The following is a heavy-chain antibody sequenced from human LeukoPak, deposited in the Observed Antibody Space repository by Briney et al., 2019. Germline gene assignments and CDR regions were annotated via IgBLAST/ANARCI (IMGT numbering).Heavy chain of an antibody. Sequence: GGSLRLSCAASGFAFNNAWMSWVRQAPGKGLEWVGRIKSKTDGGTADYAAPVKGRFTISRDDSESTLHLQMNSLKTEDTAVYYCSTGYCSGGSCYKYHGMDVWGQGTTVTVSS. CDR2: IKSKTDGGTA. V-gene: IGHV3-15*01. CDR3: STGYCSGGSCYKYHGMDV. CDR1: GFAFNNAW. D-gene: IGHD2-15*01. J-gene: IGHJ6*02.